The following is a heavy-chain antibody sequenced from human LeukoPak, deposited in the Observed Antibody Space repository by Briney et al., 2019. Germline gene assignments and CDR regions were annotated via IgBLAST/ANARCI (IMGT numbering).Heavy chain of an antibody. CDR1: GGSSSSSY. D-gene: IGHD6-19*01. CDR2: IHSSGST. Sequence: SETLSLTCTFSGGSSSSSYWSWIRQPAGKGLQWIGRIHSSGSTNYNPSLKSRVSMTVDTSKNQFSLNVDSVTAADTAIYYCAIMGLWSSGFDPFDSWGQGTLVTVSS. V-gene: IGHV4-4*07. J-gene: IGHJ4*02. CDR3: AIMGLWSSGFDPFDS.